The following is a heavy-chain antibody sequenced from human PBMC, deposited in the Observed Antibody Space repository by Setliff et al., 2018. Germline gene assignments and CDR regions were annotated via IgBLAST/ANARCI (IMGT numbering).Heavy chain of an antibody. CDR1: GFSFSSYS. CDR3: ARDTPPDTAMVRQFDY. V-gene: IGHV3-48*04. J-gene: IGHJ4*02. Sequence: LRLSCAASGFSFSSYSMNWVRQAPGKGLEWVSYISSSSSTIYYSGSVKGRFTISRDNAKNSLYLQMNSLRAEDTAVYYCARDTPPDTAMVRQFDYWGQGTLVTVSS. D-gene: IGHD5-18*01. CDR2: ISSSSSTI.